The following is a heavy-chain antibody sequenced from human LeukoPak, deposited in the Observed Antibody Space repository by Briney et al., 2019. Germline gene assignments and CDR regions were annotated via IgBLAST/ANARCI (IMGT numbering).Heavy chain of an antibody. J-gene: IGHJ4*02. Sequence: TGRSLRLSCAASGFTFDDYAMHWVRQAPGKGLEWVSGISWNSGSLGYADSVKGRFTISRDNAKNSLYLQMNSLRAEDMALYYCAKDRYSSGWCYFDYWGQGTLVTVSS. CDR3: AKDRYSSGWCYFDY. CDR2: ISWNSGSL. V-gene: IGHV3-9*03. CDR1: GFTFDDYA. D-gene: IGHD6-19*01.